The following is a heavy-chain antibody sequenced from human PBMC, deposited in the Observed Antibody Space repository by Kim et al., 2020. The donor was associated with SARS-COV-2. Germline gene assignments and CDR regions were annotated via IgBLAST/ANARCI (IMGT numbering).Heavy chain of an antibody. Sequence: SVKVSCKASGGTFSSYAISWLRQAPGQGLDGMGGFIPIVGTANYAQKFQGRVTITADESTSTAYMGLSSLRSEDTAVYYCARGSRATDAFDIWGQGTMVTVSS. V-gene: IGHV1-69*13. CDR3: ARGSRATDAFDI. CDR2: FIPIVGTA. CDR1: GGTFSSYA. J-gene: IGHJ3*02.